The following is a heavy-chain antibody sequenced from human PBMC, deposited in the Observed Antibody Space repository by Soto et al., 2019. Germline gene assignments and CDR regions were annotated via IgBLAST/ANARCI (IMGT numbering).Heavy chain of an antibody. J-gene: IGHJ6*02. CDR2: ISYDGSNK. D-gene: IGHD5-18*01. V-gene: IGHV3-30*18. CDR1: GFTFSSYG. CDR3: AKDPGPYTANYGMDV. Sequence: QVQLVESGGGVVQPGRSLRLSCAAFGFTFSSYGMHWVRQAPGKGLEWVAVISYDGSNKYYADSVKGRFTISRDNSKNTLYLQMNSLRAEDTAVYYCAKDPGPYTANYGMDVWGQGTTVTVSS.